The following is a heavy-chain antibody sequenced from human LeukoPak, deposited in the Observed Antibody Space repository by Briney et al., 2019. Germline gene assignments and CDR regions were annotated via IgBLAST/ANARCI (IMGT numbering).Heavy chain of an antibody. CDR2: IYYSGST. CDR1: GGSISSYY. CDR3: ARGGGGIVVVPAAIPGVGWFDP. D-gene: IGHD2-2*02. Sequence: NPSETLSLTCTVSGGSISSYYWSWIRQPPGKGLEWIGYIYYSGSTNYNPSLKSRVTISVDTSKNQFSLKLSSVTAADTAVYYCARGGGGIVVVPAAIPGVGWFDPWGQGTLVTVSS. J-gene: IGHJ5*02. V-gene: IGHV4-59*08.